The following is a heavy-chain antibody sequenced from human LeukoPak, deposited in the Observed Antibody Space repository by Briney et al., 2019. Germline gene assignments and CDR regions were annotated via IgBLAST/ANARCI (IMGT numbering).Heavy chain of an antibody. CDR2: ISWNSGSI. CDR3: AREIGPRDGYNPAFDY. J-gene: IGHJ4*02. D-gene: IGHD5-24*01. V-gene: IGHV3-9*01. Sequence: GGSLRLSCAASGFTFDDYAMHWVRQAPGKGLEWVSGISWNSGSIGYADSVKGRFTISRDNAKNSLFLQMNSLRAEDTAVYYCAREIGPRDGYNPAFDYWGQGTLVTVSS. CDR1: GFTFDDYA.